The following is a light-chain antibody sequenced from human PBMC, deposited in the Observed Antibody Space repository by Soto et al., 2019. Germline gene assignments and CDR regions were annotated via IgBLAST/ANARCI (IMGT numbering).Light chain of an antibody. CDR1: SSDVGSYSL. CDR2: EDI. CDR3: YTYAGGSTYL. Sequence: QSVLTQPASVSGSPGQSITISCTGTSSDVGSYSLLSWYQHHPGKAPKLIIYEDIKGPSGVSNRFSGSKSGNTASLRISGLRAEEEADYNGYTYAGGSTYLFGPGTKLTVL. V-gene: IGLV2-23*01. J-gene: IGLJ1*01.